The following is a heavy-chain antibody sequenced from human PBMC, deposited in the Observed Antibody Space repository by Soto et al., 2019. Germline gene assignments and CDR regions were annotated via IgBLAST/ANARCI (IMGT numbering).Heavy chain of an antibody. Sequence: PWGSLRLSCAASVFTFSSYGMHWVRQAPGKGLEWVAVIWYDGINKYYADSVKGRFTISRDNSKNTLYLQMNSLRAEDTAVYYCARDLDSSSWYFGYWGQGTLVTVSS. D-gene: IGHD6-13*01. CDR2: IWYDGINK. CDR3: ARDLDSSSWYFGY. V-gene: IGHV3-33*01. J-gene: IGHJ4*02. CDR1: VFTFSSYG.